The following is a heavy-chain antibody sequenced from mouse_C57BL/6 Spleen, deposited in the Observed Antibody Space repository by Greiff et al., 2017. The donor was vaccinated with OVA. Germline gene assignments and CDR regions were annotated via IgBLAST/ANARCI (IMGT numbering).Heavy chain of an antibody. CDR3: TRPPTDWYFDV. J-gene: IGHJ1*03. Sequence: EVKLMESGEGLVKPGGSLKLSCAASGFTFSSYAMSWVRQTPEKRLEWVAYISSGGDYIYYADTVKGRFTISRDNARNTLYLQMSSLKSEDTAMYYCTRPPTDWYFDVWGTGTTVTVSS. D-gene: IGHD3-2*01. CDR2: ISSGGDYI. V-gene: IGHV5-9-1*02. CDR1: GFTFSSYA.